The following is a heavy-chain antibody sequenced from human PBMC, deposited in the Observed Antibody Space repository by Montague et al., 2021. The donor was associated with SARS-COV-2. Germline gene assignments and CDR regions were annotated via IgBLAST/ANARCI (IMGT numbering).Heavy chain of an antibody. CDR1: GASISTGIYY. J-gene: IGHJ4*02. D-gene: IGHD1-26*01. V-gene: IGHV4-61*02. Sequence: TLSLTCTVSGASISTGIYYWSWVRQPAGKGLEWIGRIRTTGHTDYNSSLESRVFMSVDTSTNQFSLSLTSVTAAAAAVYFCAGFGSGTLEFDLWGQGTLVTVSS. CDR2: IRTTGHT. CDR3: AGFGSGTLEFDL.